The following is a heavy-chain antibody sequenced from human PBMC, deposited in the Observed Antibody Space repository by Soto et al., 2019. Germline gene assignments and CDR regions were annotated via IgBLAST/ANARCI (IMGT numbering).Heavy chain of an antibody. D-gene: IGHD1-26*01. Sequence: PLEILSLTCAVYGGSFSGYCWSWIRQPPGKGLEWIGEINHSGSTNYNPSLKSRVTISVDTSKNQFSMKLSSVTAADTVVYYWARSGLGYYYYGMDVWGQGTRVTVSS. V-gene: IGHV4-34*01. CDR1: GGSFSGYC. J-gene: IGHJ6*02. CDR3: ARSGLGYYYYGMDV. CDR2: INHSGST.